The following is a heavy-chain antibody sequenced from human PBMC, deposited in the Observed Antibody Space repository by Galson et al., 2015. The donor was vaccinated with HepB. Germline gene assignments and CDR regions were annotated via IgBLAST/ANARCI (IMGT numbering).Heavy chain of an antibody. CDR1: GFTFSSYA. CDR2: ISSNGGST. V-gene: IGHV3-64D*06. D-gene: IGHD5-18*01. Sequence: SLRLSCAASGFTFSSYAMHWVRQAPGKGLDYVSAISSNGGSTYYADSVKGRFTISRDNSKNTLYLQMSSLRAEDTAVYYCVIGGSGYSYGRANDFDYWGQGTLVTVSS. J-gene: IGHJ4*02. CDR3: VIGGSGYSYGRANDFDY.